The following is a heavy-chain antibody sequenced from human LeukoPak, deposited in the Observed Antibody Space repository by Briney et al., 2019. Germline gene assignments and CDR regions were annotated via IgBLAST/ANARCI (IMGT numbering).Heavy chain of an antibody. J-gene: IGHJ4*02. Sequence: GGSLRLSCAASGFTFSSHSMNWVRQAPGKGLEWVSYISSSSSARYYANSVKGRYTISRDDARNSLYLQMNSQRAEDTAVYYCARMSGSRLPGYWGQGALVTVSS. CDR1: GFTFSSHS. CDR2: ISSSSSAR. CDR3: ARMSGSRLPGY. D-gene: IGHD3-3*01. V-gene: IGHV3-48*01.